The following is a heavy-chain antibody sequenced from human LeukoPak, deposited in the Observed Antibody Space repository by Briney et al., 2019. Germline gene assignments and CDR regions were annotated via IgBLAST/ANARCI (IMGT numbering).Heavy chain of an antibody. CDR3: AKDLYYDSSGYYPFDY. Sequence: GGSLRLSCAASGFTFSSYAMSWVRQAPGKGLEWVSAISGSGGSTYYADSVKGRFTISRDNSKNTLYLQMNGLRAEDTAVYYCAKDLYYDSSGYYPFDYWGQGTLVTVSS. V-gene: IGHV3-23*01. CDR2: ISGSGGST. J-gene: IGHJ4*02. CDR1: GFTFSSYA. D-gene: IGHD3-22*01.